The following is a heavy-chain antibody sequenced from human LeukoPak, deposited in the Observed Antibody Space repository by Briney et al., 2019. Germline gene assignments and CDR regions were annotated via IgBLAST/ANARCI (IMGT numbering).Heavy chain of an antibody. CDR2: ISYDGSNK. V-gene: IGHV3-30*03. Sequence: PGGSLRLSCAASGFTFSSYSMNWVRQAPGKGLEWVAVISYDGSNKYYADSVKGRFTISRDNSKNTLYPQMNSLRAEDTAVYYCWRAFDAFDIWGQGTMVTVSS. CDR3: WRAFDAFDI. CDR1: GFTFSSYS. J-gene: IGHJ3*02.